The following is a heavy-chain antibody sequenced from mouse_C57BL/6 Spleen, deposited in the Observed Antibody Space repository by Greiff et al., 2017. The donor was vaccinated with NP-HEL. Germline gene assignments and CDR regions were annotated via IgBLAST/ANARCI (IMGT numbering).Heavy chain of an antibody. J-gene: IGHJ3*01. Sequence: EVKVVESGAELVKPGASVKLSCTASGFNIKDYYMHWVKQRTEQGLEWIGRIDPEDGETKYAPKFQGKATLTADTSSNTAYLQLSSLTSEDTAVYYCARRGGYSDPFAYWGQGTLVTVSA. D-gene: IGHD2-3*01. CDR2: IDPEDGET. CDR1: GFNIKDYY. CDR3: ARRGGYSDPFAY. V-gene: IGHV14-2*01.